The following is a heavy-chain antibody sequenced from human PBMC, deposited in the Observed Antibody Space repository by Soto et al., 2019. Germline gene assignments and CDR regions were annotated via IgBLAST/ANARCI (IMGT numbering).Heavy chain of an antibody. V-gene: IGHV3-72*01. J-gene: IGHJ4*02. CDR3: ARDGAVPGPDFEY. CDR2: TRNKGNSYTT. CDR1: GFSFSDHY. Sequence: EVQLVESGGGVVQPGGSLRLSCVVSGFSFSDHYMNWVRQAPGKGLEWVGRTRNKGNSYTTEYAASVKDRFTISRDDSKNSLYQQMIRLKNEDTAVYYCARDGAVPGPDFEYWCQGPLVTVSA. D-gene: IGHD6-19*01.